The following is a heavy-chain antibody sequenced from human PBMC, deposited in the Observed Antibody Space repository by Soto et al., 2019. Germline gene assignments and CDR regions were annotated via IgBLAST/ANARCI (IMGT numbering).Heavy chain of an antibody. CDR1: GGSVSSGSYY. CDR2: NNYSGST. Sequence: QVQLQESGPGLVKPSETLSLTCTVSGGSVSSGSYYWRWIRQPPGKGLEWIGYNNYSGSTNYNPVLKSRVSISVDTSKNQFPLKLSSVTAADTAVYYCARASGSYPFDYWGQGTLVTVSS. J-gene: IGHJ4*02. CDR3: ARASGSYPFDY. V-gene: IGHV4-61*01. D-gene: IGHD1-26*01.